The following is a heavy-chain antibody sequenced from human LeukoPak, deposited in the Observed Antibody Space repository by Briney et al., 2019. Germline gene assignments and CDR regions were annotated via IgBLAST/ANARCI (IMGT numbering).Heavy chain of an antibody. V-gene: IGHV3-21*01. CDR3: AGTGSDY. Sequence: GGSLRLSCAASGFTFSTYAMTWVRQAPGKGLEWVSFISTSSSYIYYADSVRGRFTISRDNAKNSLYLQMNSLRAEDTAVYYCAGTGSDYWGQGTLVTVSS. CDR1: GFTFSTYA. J-gene: IGHJ4*02. D-gene: IGHD3/OR15-3a*01. CDR2: ISTSSSYI.